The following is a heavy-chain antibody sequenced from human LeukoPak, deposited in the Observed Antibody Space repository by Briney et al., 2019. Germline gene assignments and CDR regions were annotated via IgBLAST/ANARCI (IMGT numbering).Heavy chain of an antibody. CDR2: IYYSGST. Sequence: SETLSLTCTVSGGSISSYYWSWIRQPPGKGLEWIGYIYYSGSTNYNPSLKSRVTISVDTSKNQFSLKLSSVTAADTAVYYCARVGIAAAADYWGQGTLVTVSS. J-gene: IGHJ4*02. CDR3: ARVGIAAAADY. V-gene: IGHV4-59*01. CDR1: GGSISSYY. D-gene: IGHD6-13*01.